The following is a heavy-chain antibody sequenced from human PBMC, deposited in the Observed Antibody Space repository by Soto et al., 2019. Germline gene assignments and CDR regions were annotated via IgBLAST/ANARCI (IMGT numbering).Heavy chain of an antibody. CDR3: ARAPPYGYVTWFDP. D-gene: IGHD5-12*01. V-gene: IGHV4-59*01. J-gene: IGHJ5*02. Sequence: TSETLSLTCTVSGGSISSYYWSWIRQPPGKGLEWIGYIYYSGGTNYNPSLKSRVTISVDTSKNQFSLKLSSVTAADTAVYYCARAPPYGYVTWFDPWGQGTLVTVSS. CDR1: GGSISSYY. CDR2: IYYSGGT.